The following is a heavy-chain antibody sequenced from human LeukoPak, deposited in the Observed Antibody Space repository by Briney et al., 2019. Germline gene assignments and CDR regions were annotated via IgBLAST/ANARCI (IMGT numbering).Heavy chain of an antibody. CDR2: IYHSGST. CDR1: GYSIGSGYY. Sequence: SETLSLTCAVSGYSIGSGYYWGWIRQPPGKGLEWIGSIYHSGSTYYNPSLKSRVTISVDTSKNQFSLKLSSVTAADTAVYYCARLWDYYDSSGYYRRFLYYFDYWGQGTLVTVSS. J-gene: IGHJ4*02. CDR3: ARLWDYYDSSGYYRRFLYYFDY. D-gene: IGHD3-22*01. V-gene: IGHV4-38-2*01.